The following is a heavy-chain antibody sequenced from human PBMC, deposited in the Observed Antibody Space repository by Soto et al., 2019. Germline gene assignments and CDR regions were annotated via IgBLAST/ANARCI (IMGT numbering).Heavy chain of an antibody. V-gene: IGHV3-23*01. CDR1: GFTFRNYA. D-gene: IGHD4-17*01. CDR3: AKDAVSGDGIWLMDS. CDR2: LLRSGSSA. J-gene: IGHJ1*01. Sequence: GGSLRLSCAASGFTFRNYAMTWARQAPGKGLEWVSSLLRSGSSAYYADSVRGRFTISSDTSANSLYLQMDNLRAEDTAIYYCAKDAVSGDGIWLMDSWGQGTVVTVSS.